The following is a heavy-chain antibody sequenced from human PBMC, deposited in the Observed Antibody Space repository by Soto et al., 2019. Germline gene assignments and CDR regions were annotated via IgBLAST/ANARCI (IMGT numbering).Heavy chain of an antibody. D-gene: IGHD6-19*01. J-gene: IGHJ4*02. CDR1: GFTFSDYW. CDR3: ARLYGSVTTYDY. Sequence: EVQLVESGGGLVQPGGSLRLSCAASGFTFSDYWMSWVRQAPGKGLEWVASINQDGSDRRYVDSMRGRFTVPRDNTKSSLYLQMNSLRVEDTAVYFCARLYGSVTTYDYWGQGTLATVSS. CDR2: INQDGSDR. V-gene: IGHV3-7*01.